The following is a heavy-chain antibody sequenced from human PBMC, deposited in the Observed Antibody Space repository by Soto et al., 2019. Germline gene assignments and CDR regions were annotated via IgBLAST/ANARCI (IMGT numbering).Heavy chain of an antibody. J-gene: IGHJ4*02. Sequence: SVKVSCKASGGTFSSYAISWVRQAPGQGLEWMGGIIPIFGTANYAQKFQGRVTITADESTSTAYMELSSLRSEDTAVYYCARTGGGAGRFLEWLLDVDYWGQGTLVTVS. CDR1: GGTFSSYA. CDR2: IIPIFGTA. CDR3: ARTGGGAGRFLEWLLDVDY. V-gene: IGHV1-69*13. D-gene: IGHD3-3*01.